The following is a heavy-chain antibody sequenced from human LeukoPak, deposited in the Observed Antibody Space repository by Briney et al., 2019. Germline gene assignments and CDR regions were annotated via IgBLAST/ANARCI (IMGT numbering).Heavy chain of an antibody. CDR1: GGTFSSYA. J-gene: IGHJ5*02. Sequence: GASVKVSCKASGGTFSSYAISWVRQAPGQGLEWMGGIIPILGIANYAQKFQGRVTITADKSTSTAYMELSSLRSEDTTVYYCAREEWDITMIVVVSNWFDPWGQGTLVTVSS. CDR3: AREEWDITMIVVVSNWFDP. D-gene: IGHD3-22*01. V-gene: IGHV1-69*10. CDR2: IIPILGIA.